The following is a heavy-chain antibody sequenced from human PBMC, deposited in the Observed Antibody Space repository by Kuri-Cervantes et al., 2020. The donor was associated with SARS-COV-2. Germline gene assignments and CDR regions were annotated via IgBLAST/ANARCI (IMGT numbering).Heavy chain of an antibody. J-gene: IGHJ6*04. Sequence: GGSLRLSCAASGFSFSSYSMSWVRQAPGKGLEWVLVISGRGTGAYYADSVKGRFTTSRDNSKNTLYLQMNSLRAEDTAVYFCAKDPTATTEYYYAMGVWGKGTTVTVSS. V-gene: IGHV3-23*01. CDR2: ISGRGTGA. CDR1: GFSFSSYS. D-gene: IGHD1-7*01. CDR3: AKDPTATTEYYYAMGV.